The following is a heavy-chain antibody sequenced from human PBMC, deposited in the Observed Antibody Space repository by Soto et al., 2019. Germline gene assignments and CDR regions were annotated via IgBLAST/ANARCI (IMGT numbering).Heavy chain of an antibody. CDR3: ARDVGSSANSYYYYYGMDV. CDR2: IYYSGST. J-gene: IGHJ6*02. CDR1: GGSVSSGSYY. V-gene: IGHV4-61*01. D-gene: IGHD6-6*01. Sequence: SETLSLTCTVSGGSVSSGSYYWSWIRQPPGKGLDWIGYIYYSGSTNYNPSLKSRVTISVDTSKNQFSLKLSSVTAADTAVYYCARDVGSSANSYYYYYGMDVWGQGTTVTVS.